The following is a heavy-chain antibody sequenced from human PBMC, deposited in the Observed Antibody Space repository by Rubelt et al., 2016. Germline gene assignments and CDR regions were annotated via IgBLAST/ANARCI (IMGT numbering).Heavy chain of an antibody. V-gene: IGHV1-3*01. D-gene: IGHD4-11*01. CDR2: INAGNGNT. J-gene: IGHJ6*02. Sequence: QVQLVQSGAEVKKPGASVKVSCKASGYTFTSYAMHWVRQAPGQRLEWMGWINAGNGNTKYSQKFQGVVTITRDTSASTAYMELSSLRSEDTAVYYCARSYSNYQDGYYYYYGMDVWGQGTTVTVSS. CDR3: ARSYSNYQDGYYYYYGMDV. CDR1: GYTFTSYA.